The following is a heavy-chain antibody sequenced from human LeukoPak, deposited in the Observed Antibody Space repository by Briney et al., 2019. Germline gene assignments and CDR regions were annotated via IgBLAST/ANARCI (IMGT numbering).Heavy chain of an antibody. D-gene: IGHD2-2*01. Sequence: GSLRLSCAASGFTFSSYAMHWVRQPPGKGLEWTGEINHSGSTNYNPSLKSRVTISVDTSKNQFSLKLSSVTAADTAVYYCARGPTRVVPAAYWGQGTLVTVSS. CDR1: GFTFSSYA. J-gene: IGHJ4*02. CDR3: ARGPTRVVPAAY. CDR2: INHSGST. V-gene: IGHV4-34*01.